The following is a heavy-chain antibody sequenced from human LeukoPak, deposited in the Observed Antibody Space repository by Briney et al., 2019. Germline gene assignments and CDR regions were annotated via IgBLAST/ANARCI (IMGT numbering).Heavy chain of an antibody. V-gene: IGHV3-23*01. CDR2: ISGSGGST. D-gene: IGHD2-8*01. CDR1: GFPFSSYA. J-gene: IGHJ5*02. Sequence: TGGSLRLSCAASGFPFSSYAMSWVRQAPGKGLEWVSAISGSGGSTYYADSVKGRFTISRDNSKNTLYLQMNSLRAEDTAVYCCARDRSNGYNWVDPWGQGTLVTVSS. CDR3: ARDRSNGYNWVDP.